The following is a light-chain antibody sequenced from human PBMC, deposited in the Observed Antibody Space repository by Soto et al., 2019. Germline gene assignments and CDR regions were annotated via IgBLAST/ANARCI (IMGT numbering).Light chain of an antibody. J-gene: IGKJ4*01. CDR3: QQYDNVLT. CDR2: DAS. V-gene: IGKV1-33*01. CDR1: QAISNY. Sequence: DIQLTQPPSPLSAPVGDRVTTTCPASQAISNYLNWYQQTPGKAPKLLIYDASNLETGVPSRFSGSGSGTDFTFTISSLQPEDIATYYCQQYDNVLTFGGGTKVEIK.